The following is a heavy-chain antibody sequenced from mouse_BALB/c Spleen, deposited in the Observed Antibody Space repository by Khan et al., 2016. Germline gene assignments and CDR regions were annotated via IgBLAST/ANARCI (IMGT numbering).Heavy chain of an antibody. D-gene: IGHD2-3*01. CDR3: ARPNDGYFTSWFAY. J-gene: IGHJ3*01. CDR2: INPDSSTI. Sequence: EVKLEESGGGLVQPGGSMKLSCAASGFDFSRYWMSWVRQAPGKGLEWIGEINPDSSTINYTPSLKDKFIISRDNAKNTLYLQMSKVRSEDTALYYCARPNDGYFTSWFAYWGQGTLVTVSA. V-gene: IGHV4-1*02. CDR1: GFDFSRYW.